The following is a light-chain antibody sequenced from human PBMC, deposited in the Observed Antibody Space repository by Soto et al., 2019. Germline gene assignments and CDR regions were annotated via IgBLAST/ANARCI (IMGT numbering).Light chain of an antibody. Sequence: AILIRQSPSSVSSSTGDRVTITFRASQGISSYLAWYQQKPGKAPKLLIYAASTLQSGVPSRFSGSGSGTDFTLTISCLQSEDFATYYCQQYYSYPPTFGQGTKVDIK. CDR2: AAS. CDR1: QGISSY. CDR3: QQYYSYPPT. V-gene: IGKV1-8*01. J-gene: IGKJ1*01.